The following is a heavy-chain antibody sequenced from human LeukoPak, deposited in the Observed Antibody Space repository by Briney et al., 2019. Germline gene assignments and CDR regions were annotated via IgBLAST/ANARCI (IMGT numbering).Heavy chain of an antibody. CDR2: INSDGSST. J-gene: IGHJ6*03. D-gene: IGHD4-11*01. CDR3: ASPYSTTGMDV. V-gene: IGHV3-74*01. CDR1: GFTFSSYW. Sequence: GGSLRLSCAASGFTFSSYWMHWVRQAPGKGLVWVSRINSDGSSTSYADSVKGRFTISRDNAKNTLYLQMNSLRAEDTAVYYRASPYSTTGMDVWGKGTTVTVSS.